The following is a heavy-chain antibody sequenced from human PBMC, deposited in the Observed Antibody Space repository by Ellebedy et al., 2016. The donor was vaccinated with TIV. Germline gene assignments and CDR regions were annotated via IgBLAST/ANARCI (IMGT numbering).Heavy chain of an antibody. CDR1: GFTFTNYD. CDR3: ARGKLRFLESVGDWFDP. J-gene: IGHJ5*02. V-gene: IGHV1-8*01. Sequence: AASVKVFCKTSGFTFTNYDINWVRQASGQGPEWMGWMHPKRGDTNYAQKFQGRFTMTRNTSITTAYMELRRLRSDDTAVYYSARGKLRFLESVGDWFDPWGQGTLVTVSS. CDR2: MHPKRGDT. D-gene: IGHD3-3*01.